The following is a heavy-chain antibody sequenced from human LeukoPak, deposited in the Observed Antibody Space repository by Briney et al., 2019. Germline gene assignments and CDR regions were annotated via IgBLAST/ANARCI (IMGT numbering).Heavy chain of an antibody. J-gene: IGHJ4*02. CDR3: ARELVTTVPFFDY. CDR2: INPSGGGT. CDR1: GYTFTSYY. D-gene: IGHD4-17*01. Sequence: ASVSVSCKASGYTFTSYYMHWVRQAPGQGLEWMGVINPSGGGTSYAQTFQGRVTMTRDTSTSTVYMELSSLRSEDTAVYYCARELVTTVPFFDYWGQGTLVTVSS. V-gene: IGHV1-46*01.